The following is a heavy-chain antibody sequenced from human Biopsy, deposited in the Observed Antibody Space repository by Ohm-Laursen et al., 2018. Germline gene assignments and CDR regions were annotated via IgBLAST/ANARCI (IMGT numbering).Heavy chain of an antibody. D-gene: IGHD2-2*01. CDR2: IYYDGLNK. Sequence: SLRLSCTAAGFMFSSYGMHWVRQAPGRGLEWVAVIYYDGLNKEYADSVKGRFTISRDNSKNTLFLRMNSLRAEDTAVYYCARDGIVVVPAAFHLDNWGPGTLVTVSS. CDR3: ARDGIVVVPAAFHLDN. CDR1: GFMFSSYG. V-gene: IGHV3-33*01. J-gene: IGHJ4*02.